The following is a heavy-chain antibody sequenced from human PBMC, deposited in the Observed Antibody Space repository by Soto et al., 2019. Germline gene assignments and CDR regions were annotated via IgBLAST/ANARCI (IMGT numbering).Heavy chain of an antibody. CDR3: ARVRGYCSSTSGHDYYYKDV. CDR2: IDWDDDK. CDR1: GFSLSTSGMC. D-gene: IGHD2-2*01. Sequence: SGPTLVNPTQTLTLTCTFSGFSLSTSGMCVSWIRQPPGKALEWLARIDWDDDKYYSTSLKTRLTISKDTSKNQVVLTMTNMDPVDTATYYCARVRGYCSSTSGHDYYYKDVWGKGTTVTVSS. V-gene: IGHV2-70*11. J-gene: IGHJ6*03.